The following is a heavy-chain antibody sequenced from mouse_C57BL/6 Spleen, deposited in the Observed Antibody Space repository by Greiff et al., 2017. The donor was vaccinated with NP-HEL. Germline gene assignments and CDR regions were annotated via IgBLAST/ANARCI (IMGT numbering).Heavy chain of an antibody. CDR2: ISSGSSTI. CDR1: GFTFSDYG. J-gene: IGHJ3*01. V-gene: IGHV5-17*01. CDR3: ARLGGNYVDWFAY. Sequence: EVQGVESGGGLVKPGGSLKLSCAASGFTFSDYGMHWVRQAPEKGLEWVAYISSGSSTIYYADTVKGRFTISRDNAKNTLFLQMTSLRSEDTAMYYCARLGGNYVDWFAYWGQGTLVTVSA. D-gene: IGHD2-1*01.